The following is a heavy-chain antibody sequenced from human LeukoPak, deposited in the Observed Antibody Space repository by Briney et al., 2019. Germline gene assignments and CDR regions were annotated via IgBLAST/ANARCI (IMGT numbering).Heavy chain of an antibody. CDR3: AKRASGSGTSLYYFDY. Sequence: PGGSLRLSCAASGFTFSSYAMSWVRQAPGKGLEWVSVISNSGGSTFYADSVKGRFTISRDNSKNTLHLQMNSLRAEDTAVYYCAKRASGSGTSLYYFDYWGQGTLVTVSS. CDR2: ISNSGGST. D-gene: IGHD3-10*01. J-gene: IGHJ4*02. V-gene: IGHV3-23*01. CDR1: GFTFSSYA.